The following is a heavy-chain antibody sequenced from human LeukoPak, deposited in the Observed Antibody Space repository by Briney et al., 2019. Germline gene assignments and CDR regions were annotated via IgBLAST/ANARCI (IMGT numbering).Heavy chain of an antibody. Sequence: ASVKVSCKASGGTFSSYAISWVRQAPGQGLEWMGGIIPIFGTANYAQKFQGRVTITTDESTSTAYMELSSLRSEDTAVYYCARRRYYYDSSGYPFYYMDVWGKGTTVTASS. D-gene: IGHD3-22*01. CDR1: GGTFSSYA. V-gene: IGHV1-69*05. J-gene: IGHJ6*03. CDR2: IIPIFGTA. CDR3: ARRRYYYDSSGYPFYYMDV.